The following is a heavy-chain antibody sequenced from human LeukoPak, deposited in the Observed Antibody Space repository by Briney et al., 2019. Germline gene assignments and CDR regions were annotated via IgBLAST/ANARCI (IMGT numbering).Heavy chain of an antibody. Sequence: SVKVSCKASGGTFSSYAISWVRQAPGQGLEWMGGIIPIFGTANYAQKFQGRVTITADESTSTAYMELSSLRSEDTAVYYCARAGGLQPPLHYWGQGTLVTVSS. V-gene: IGHV1-69*13. CDR1: GGTFSSYA. D-gene: IGHD5-24*01. CDR2: IIPIFGTA. CDR3: ARAGGLQPPLHY. J-gene: IGHJ4*02.